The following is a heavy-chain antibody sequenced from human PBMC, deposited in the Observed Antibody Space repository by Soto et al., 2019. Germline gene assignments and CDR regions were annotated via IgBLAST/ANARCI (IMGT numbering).Heavy chain of an antibody. CDR2: ISASNGNR. V-gene: IGHV1-18*01. Sequence: QVQLVQSGPEVKKPGASVQVSCKASGYTFSSYGVSWVRQAPGQGLEWMGWISASNGNRKYEQKFKGRVTMTTDTSTSTAYMEVRSLRSDDTAIYYCARERSNSSYNWLDPWGQGTLVTVSS. CDR1: GYTFSSYG. J-gene: IGHJ5*02. CDR3: ARERSNSSYNWLDP. D-gene: IGHD1-20*01.